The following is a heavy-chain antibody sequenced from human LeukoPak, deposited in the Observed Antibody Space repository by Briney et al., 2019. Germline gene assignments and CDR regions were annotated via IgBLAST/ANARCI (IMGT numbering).Heavy chain of an antibody. CDR3: ARGRYGDYGDFDL. V-gene: IGHV1-8*03. CDR1: GYTFTNYD. J-gene: IGHJ2*01. Sequence: ASVKVSCKASGYTFTNYDILWVRQDTGQGLEWMGWMNPNSGNTGYAQRFRGRVTITRNTSIGTAYMDLNSLRSEDTAVYYCARGRYGDYGDFDLWGRGTLVTVSS. D-gene: IGHD4-17*01. CDR2: MNPNSGNT.